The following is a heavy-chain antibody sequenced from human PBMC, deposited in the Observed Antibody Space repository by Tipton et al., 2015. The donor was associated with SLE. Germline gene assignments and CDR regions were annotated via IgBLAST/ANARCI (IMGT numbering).Heavy chain of an antibody. CDR1: GYTFTSYG. CDR3: ARDEAWFDMVGSIVSCFDY. D-gene: IGHD2-15*01. J-gene: IGHJ4*01. V-gene: IGHV1-18*03. Sequence: QLVQSGVEVKKPGASVKVTCKASGYTFTSYGISWMRQVRGQGLEWMGWISPYNHKTDYAQKFKGRVTLTADTTTSPSYLELSGLRSDDMAVYCCARDEAWFDMVGSIVSCFDYWSHATLLTVSS. CDR2: ISPYNHKT.